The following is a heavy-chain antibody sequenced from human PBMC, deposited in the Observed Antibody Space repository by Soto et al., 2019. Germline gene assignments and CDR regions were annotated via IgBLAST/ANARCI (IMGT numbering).Heavy chain of an antibody. CDR1: EFTFSNYG. CDR3: AKAPVSTGTGYFDY. Sequence: GGSLRLSCAASEFTFSNYGMHWVRQAPGKGLEWVAVISYDGNNKYYADSVRGRFTISRDNSKNTLFLQMNSLRAEDTAVYYCAKAPVSTGTGYFDYWGQGTLVTVSS. CDR2: ISYDGNNK. V-gene: IGHV3-30*18. J-gene: IGHJ4*02. D-gene: IGHD1-7*01.